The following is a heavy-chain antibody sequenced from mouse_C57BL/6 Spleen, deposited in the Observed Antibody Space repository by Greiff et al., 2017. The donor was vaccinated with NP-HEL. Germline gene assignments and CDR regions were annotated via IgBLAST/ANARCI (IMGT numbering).Heavy chain of an antibody. J-gene: IGHJ1*03. Sequence: VQLQQPGAELVRPGSSVKLSCKASGYTFTSYWMDWVKQRPGQGLEWIGNIYPSDSETNYNQKFKDKATLTVDKSSSTAYMQLSSLTSEDSAVYCCSGGYDDGWYYDVWGTGTTVTVSS. D-gene: IGHD2-12*01. V-gene: IGHV1-61*01. CDR3: SGGYDDGWYYDV. CDR1: GYTFTSYW. CDR2: IYPSDSET.